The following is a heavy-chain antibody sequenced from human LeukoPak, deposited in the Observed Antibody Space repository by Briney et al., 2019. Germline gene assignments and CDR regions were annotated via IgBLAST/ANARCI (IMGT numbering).Heavy chain of an antibody. CDR2: IWSDGSDK. J-gene: IGHJ1*01. D-gene: IGHD4-11*01. CDR3: AKDAQRGFDYSNSLQN. V-gene: IGHV3-33*06. Sequence: GGSLRLSCAASGFTFSHYGMHWVRQTPGAGLEWVAVIWSDGSDKYYAKSVKGRFTISMDNSKNSLFLQMNSLRAEDTAVYYCAKDAQRGFDYSNSLQNWGQGILVTVSS. CDR1: GFTFSHYG.